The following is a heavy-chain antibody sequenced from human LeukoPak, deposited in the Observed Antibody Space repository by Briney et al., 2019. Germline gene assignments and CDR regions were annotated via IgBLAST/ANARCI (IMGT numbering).Heavy chain of an antibody. CDR1: GFTFSSYA. J-gene: IGHJ4*02. V-gene: IGHV3-30*14. CDR2: ISYDGSNK. Sequence: GGSLRLSCAASGFTFSSYAMHWVRQAPGKGLEGVAVISYDGSNKYYADSGKGRVTISRDNSKNTFFIQMNSLRADDTAIYYCARDTSGSYPPLNFHNWGQGTLVTVSS. CDR3: ARDTSGSYPPLNFHN. D-gene: IGHD3-10*01.